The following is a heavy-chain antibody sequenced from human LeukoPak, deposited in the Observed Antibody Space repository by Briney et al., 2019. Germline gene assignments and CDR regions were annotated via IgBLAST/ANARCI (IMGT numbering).Heavy chain of an antibody. CDR2: INPNSGGT. Sequence: GASVKVSCKASGYTFTGYYMHWERQAPGQGLEWMGWINPNSGGTNYAQKFQGRVTMTRDTSISTAYMELSRLRSDDTAVYYCARPPGKGSSSDWFDPWGQGTLVTVSS. V-gene: IGHV1-2*02. CDR3: ARPPGKGSSSDWFDP. J-gene: IGHJ5*02. CDR1: GYTFTGYY. D-gene: IGHD6-6*01.